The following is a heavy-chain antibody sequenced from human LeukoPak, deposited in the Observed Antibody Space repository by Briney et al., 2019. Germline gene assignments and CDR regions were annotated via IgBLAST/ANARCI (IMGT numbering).Heavy chain of an antibody. CDR1: GFTFSSYW. CDR3: ARGGGIVGATYYYYYMDV. D-gene: IGHD1-26*01. Sequence: GGSLRLSCAASGFTFSSYWMHCVRQAPGKGLVWVSRINSDGSSTSYADSVKGRFTISRDHAKNTLYLQMKSLKAEETAVYYCARGGGIVGATYYYYYMDVWGKGTTVTVSS. J-gene: IGHJ6*03. CDR2: INSDGSST. V-gene: IGHV3-74*01.